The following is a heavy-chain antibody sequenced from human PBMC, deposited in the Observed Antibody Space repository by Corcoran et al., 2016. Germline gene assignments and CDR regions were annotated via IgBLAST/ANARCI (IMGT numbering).Heavy chain of an antibody. J-gene: IGHJ4*02. CDR1: DFTFSSAW. CDR3: STNTPFDC. Sequence: EVQLVESGGGLVKPGGSLRLSCAVSDFTFSSAWMNWVRQAPGKGLEWVGHIKKIVDGGTTDYAASVKGRVIISRDDSKNTLYLEMNSLKSEDTAVYYCSTNTPFDCWGQGTLVTVSS. V-gene: IGHV3-15*07. D-gene: IGHD2-2*02. CDR2: IKKIVDGGTT.